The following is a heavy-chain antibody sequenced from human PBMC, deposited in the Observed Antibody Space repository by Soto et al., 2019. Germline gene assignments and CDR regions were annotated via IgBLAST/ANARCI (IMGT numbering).Heavy chain of an antibody. V-gene: IGHV3-21*01. CDR1: GFTFSSYS. Sequence: GGSLRLSCAASGFTFSSYSMNWVRQAPGKGLEWVSSISSSSSYIYYADSVRGRFTISRDNAKNSLYLQMNSPRAEDTAVYYCARDGYKSSSWRFNYWGQGTLVTVSS. CDR2: ISSSSSYI. D-gene: IGHD6-13*01. CDR3: ARDGYKSSSWRFNY. J-gene: IGHJ4*02.